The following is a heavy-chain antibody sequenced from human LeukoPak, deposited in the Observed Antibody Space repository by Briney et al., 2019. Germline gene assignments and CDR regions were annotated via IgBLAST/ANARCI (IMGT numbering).Heavy chain of an antibody. CDR3: ARGYASNDFWSGYFLNFDY. Sequence: SETLSLTCAVYGGSFSGYYWSWIRQPPGKGLEWIGEINQSGSTNYNPSLKSRVTISIDTSKNQFSLKLSSVTAADTAVYYCARGYASNDFWSGYFLNFDYWGQGTLVTVSS. J-gene: IGHJ4*02. D-gene: IGHD3-3*01. CDR2: INQSGST. CDR1: GGSFSGYY. V-gene: IGHV4-34*01.